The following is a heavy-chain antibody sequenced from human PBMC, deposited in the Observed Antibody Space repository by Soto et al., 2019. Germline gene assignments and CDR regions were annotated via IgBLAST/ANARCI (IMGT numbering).Heavy chain of an antibody. Sequence: SETLSLTCAVYGGSFSGYYWSWIRQPPGKGLEWIGEINHSGSTNYNPSLKSRVTISVDTSKNQFSLKLSSVTAADTAVYYCASGGYFISTSCYDLGYYYYYYMDVWGKGTTVTVSS. CDR2: INHSGST. V-gene: IGHV4-34*01. CDR1: GGSFSGYY. D-gene: IGHD2-2*01. J-gene: IGHJ6*03. CDR3: ASGGYFISTSCYDLGYYYYYYMDV.